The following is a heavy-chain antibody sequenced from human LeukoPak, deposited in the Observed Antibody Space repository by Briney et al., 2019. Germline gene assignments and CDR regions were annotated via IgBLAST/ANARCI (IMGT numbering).Heavy chain of an antibody. J-gene: IGHJ4*02. V-gene: IGHV1-2*02. CDR1: RYTFTGYY. CDR3: ARDQGTAPADY. D-gene: IGHD5-18*01. Sequence: ASVKVSCKASRYTFTGYYMHWLRQAPGQGLEWMGWINPNSGGTNYAQKFQGRVTMTRDTSISTAYMELSRLRSDDTAVYYCARDQGTAPADYWGQGTLVTVSS. CDR2: INPNSGGT.